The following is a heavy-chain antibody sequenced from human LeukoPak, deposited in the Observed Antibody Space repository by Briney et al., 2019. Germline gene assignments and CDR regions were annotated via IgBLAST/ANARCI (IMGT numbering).Heavy chain of an antibody. D-gene: IGHD4-17*01. J-gene: IGHJ4*02. CDR2: IYYSGST. V-gene: IGHV4-59*08. Sequence: SDTLSLTCTVSGGSHSGYYWSWIRQPPAKGLEWIGYIYYSGSTNYNPSLKSRVTISVDTSKNQFSLKLSSVTAADTAVYYCARHKTTVTTVDYWGQGTLVTVSS. CDR1: GGSHSGYY. CDR3: ARHKTTVTTVDY.